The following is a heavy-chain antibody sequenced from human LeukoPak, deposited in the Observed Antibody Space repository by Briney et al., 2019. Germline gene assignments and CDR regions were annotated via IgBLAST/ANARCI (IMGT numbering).Heavy chain of an antibody. CDR2: ISTSSSHI. CDR1: GFTFRSYS. CDR3: VRSYYGMDV. V-gene: IGHV3-21*01. Sequence: GGSLRLSCAASGFTFRSYSMNWVRQAPGMGLEWVSSISTSSSHIYYADSVEGRFTISRDNPKTSLYLQMNSLRAEDTAAYYCVRSYYGMDVWGQGTTVSVSS. J-gene: IGHJ6*02.